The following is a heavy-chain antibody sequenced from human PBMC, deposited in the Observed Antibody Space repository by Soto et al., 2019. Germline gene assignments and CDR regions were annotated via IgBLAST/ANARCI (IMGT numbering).Heavy chain of an antibody. J-gene: IGHJ4*02. CDR1: GGSISTNNY. D-gene: IGHD5-12*01. Sequence: QLQLQQSGPGLMKPSETLSLTCTVSGGSISTNNYWGWIRQSPGKGWEWIGSIHYTGNNYYHTSHKSRVTISVDTSKNQFSLNLKSVTAADTAMYFCGRHTQWLIRLDYWDQGSLISVSS. V-gene: IGHV4-39*01. CDR3: GRHTQWLIRLDY. CDR2: IHYTGNN.